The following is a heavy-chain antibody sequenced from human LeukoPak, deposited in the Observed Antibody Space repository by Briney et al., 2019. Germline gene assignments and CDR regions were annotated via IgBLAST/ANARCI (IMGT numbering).Heavy chain of an antibody. CDR1: GFTFSRYW. CDR2: VNGDGSTT. J-gene: IGHJ4*02. D-gene: IGHD5-12*01. CDR3: VVKGGYNDLDAPFDY. V-gene: IGHV3-74*01. Sequence: QPGGSLRLSCAASGFTFSRYWMHWVRQAPGKGLEWVSRVNGDGSTTTYADSVKGRFTISRDNAKNTLYLQMNSLRVEDTAVYFCVVKGGYNDLDAPFDYWGPGTLVTVSS.